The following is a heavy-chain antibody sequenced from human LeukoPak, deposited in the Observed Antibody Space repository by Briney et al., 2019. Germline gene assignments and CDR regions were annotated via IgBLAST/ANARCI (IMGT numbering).Heavy chain of an antibody. J-gene: IGHJ6*02. D-gene: IGHD3-10*01. V-gene: IGHV3-66*01. Sequence: GGSLRLSCAASGFTFSSYAMSWVRQAPGKGLEWVSIISGGGDTFYAGSVKGRFTISRDTSKNTLYLQMNSLRAEDTAVYYCAGRGSGYYYGMNVWGQGTTVTVSS. CDR1: GFTFSSYA. CDR3: AGRGSGYYYGMNV. CDR2: ISGGGDT.